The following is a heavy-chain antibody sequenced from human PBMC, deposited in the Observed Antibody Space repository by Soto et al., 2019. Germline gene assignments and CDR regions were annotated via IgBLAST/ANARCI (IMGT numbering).Heavy chain of an antibody. CDR3: AKDPGYCSVTTCPNYYYYGMDV. V-gene: IGHV3-23*01. Sequence: GGSLRLSCAASGFTFSSFAMSWVRQAPGKGLEWVSSISGSGGNTYYADSVKGRFTISRDNSKNTLYLRINSLRAEDTAVYYCAKDPGYCSVTTCPNYYYYGMDVWGQGTTVTVSS. D-gene: IGHD2-15*01. CDR1: GFTFSSFA. J-gene: IGHJ6*02. CDR2: ISGSGGNT.